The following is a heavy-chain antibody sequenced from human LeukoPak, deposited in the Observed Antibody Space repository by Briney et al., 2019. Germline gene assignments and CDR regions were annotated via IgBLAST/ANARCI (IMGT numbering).Heavy chain of an antibody. CDR1: GYTFTGYY. V-gene: IGHV1-2*02. CDR2: INPSSGGT. Sequence: ASVKVYCNASGYTFTGYYMHWVRRPPGQGLEWIGWINPSSGGTNYAQKFQGRVTMTRDTSISTAYMELSSLRSDDTAVYYCARDLSNGWYLYWGQGTLVTVSS. D-gene: IGHD6-19*01. J-gene: IGHJ4*02. CDR3: ARDLSNGWYLY.